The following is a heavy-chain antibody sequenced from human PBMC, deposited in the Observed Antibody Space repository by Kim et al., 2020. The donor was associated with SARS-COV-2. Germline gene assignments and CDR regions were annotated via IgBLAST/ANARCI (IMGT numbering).Heavy chain of an antibody. CDR3: VHYDENLRYGMDV. CDR2: AYWDGDR. D-gene: IGHD3-9*01. V-gene: IGHV2-5*02. CDR1: GFSLTTRGVG. Sequence: SGPTLVNPTQTLTLTCSFSGFSLTTRGVGVAWIRQPPGKALEWLAVAYWDGDRRYRPSLRNRLTITKDTSKNEVVLTMINMDPVDTATYYCVHYDENLRYGMDVWGQGTTVTVSS. J-gene: IGHJ6*02.